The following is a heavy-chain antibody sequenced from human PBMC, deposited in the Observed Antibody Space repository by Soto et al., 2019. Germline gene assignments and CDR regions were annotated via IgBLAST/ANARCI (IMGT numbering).Heavy chain of an antibody. V-gene: IGHV4-30-2*01. CDR2: IYHSGST. D-gene: IGHD5-18*01. J-gene: IGHJ4*02. CDR3: ARGYGRNFDY. CDR1: GGSISSGGYS. Sequence: PSETLSLTCAVSGGSISSGGYSWSWIRQPPGKGLEWIGDIYHSGSTYYNPSLKSRVTISVDRSKKQFSLKLSSVTAADTAVYYCARGYGRNFDYWGQGTLVTVS.